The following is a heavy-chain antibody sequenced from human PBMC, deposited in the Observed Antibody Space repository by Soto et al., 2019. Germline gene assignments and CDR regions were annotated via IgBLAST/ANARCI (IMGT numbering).Heavy chain of an antibody. V-gene: IGHV1-24*01. Sequence: ASVKVSCKVSGYTLTELSMHWVRQAPGKGLEWMGGFDPEDGETIYAQKIQGRVTMTEDTSTDTAYMELSSLRSEDTAVYYCATGGERYCSGGSCQTYYYYYYMDVWGKGTTVTVSS. J-gene: IGHJ6*03. CDR2: FDPEDGET. CDR1: GYTLTELS. D-gene: IGHD2-15*01. CDR3: ATGGERYCSGGSCQTYYYYYYMDV.